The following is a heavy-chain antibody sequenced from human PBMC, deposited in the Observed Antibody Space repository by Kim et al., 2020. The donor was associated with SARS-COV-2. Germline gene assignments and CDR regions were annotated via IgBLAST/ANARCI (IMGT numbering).Heavy chain of an antibody. CDR3: ARDPPKPDYYDSSGDYYYYYGMDV. D-gene: IGHD3-22*01. Sequence: SVKVSCKASGGTFSSYAISWVRQAPGQGLEWMGRIIPILGIANYAQKFQGRVTITADKSTSTAYMELSSLRSEDTAVYYCARDPPKPDYYDSSGDYYYYYGMDVWGQGTTVTVSS. CDR2: IIPILGIA. J-gene: IGHJ6*02. CDR1: GGTFSSYA. V-gene: IGHV1-69*04.